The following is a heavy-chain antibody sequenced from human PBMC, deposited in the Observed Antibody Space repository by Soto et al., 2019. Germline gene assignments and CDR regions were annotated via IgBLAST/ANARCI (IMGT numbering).Heavy chain of an antibody. V-gene: IGHV3-72*01. J-gene: IGHJ4*01. CDR3: VRASRASTTFFFDY. Sequence: GGSLRLSCAASGFTFSDHYMDWVRQAPGKGLEWVARIRNKVNSYTTEYAASAKGRFTISRDDSNNSLFLQMNSLRTDDTAVYYCVRASRASTTFFFDYWGHGTLVTVSS. CDR2: IRNKVNSYTT. D-gene: IGHD3-9*01. CDR1: GFTFSDHY.